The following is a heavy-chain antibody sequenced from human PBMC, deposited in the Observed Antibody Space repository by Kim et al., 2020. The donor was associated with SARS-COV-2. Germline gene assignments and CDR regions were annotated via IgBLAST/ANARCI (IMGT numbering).Heavy chain of an antibody. J-gene: IGHJ5*02. D-gene: IGHD1-26*01. V-gene: IGHV6-1*01. Sequence: YAVSVKSRITINPDTSKNQFSLQLNSVTPEDTAVYYCARDSVGATHWFDPWGQGTLVTVSS. CDR3: ARDSVGATHWFDP.